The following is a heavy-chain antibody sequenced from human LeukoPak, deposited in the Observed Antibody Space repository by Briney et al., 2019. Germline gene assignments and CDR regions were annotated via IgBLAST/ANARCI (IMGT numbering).Heavy chain of an antibody. V-gene: IGHV3-21*01. CDR1: GFTFKIYN. J-gene: IGHJ6*04. CDR3: AELGITMIGGV. D-gene: IGHD3-10*02. CDR2: ISKSSDSV. Sequence: PGGSLRLSCVASGFTFKIYNMNWVRQTPGKGLELVSFISKSSDSVYYADSVKGRFTISRDNAKNSLYLEMNTLRAEDTAVYYCAELGITMIGGVWGKGTTVTISS.